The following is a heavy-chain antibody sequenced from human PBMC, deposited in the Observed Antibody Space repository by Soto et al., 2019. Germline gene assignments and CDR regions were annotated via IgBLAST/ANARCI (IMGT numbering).Heavy chain of an antibody. V-gene: IGHV3-33*01. CDR2: IWYDGSNQ. Sequence: QVHLVESGGGVVQPGRSLRLSCAASGFTFSVYAMHWVRQAPGKGLEWVAVIWYDGSNQYYADSVKGRFIISRDNSKNTLYLQMNSLRAEDTAVYYCARDLAVLVPAGSRDAFDIWGQGTMVTVSS. CDR1: GFTFSVYA. CDR3: ARDLAVLVPAGSRDAFDI. D-gene: IGHD2-2*01. J-gene: IGHJ3*02.